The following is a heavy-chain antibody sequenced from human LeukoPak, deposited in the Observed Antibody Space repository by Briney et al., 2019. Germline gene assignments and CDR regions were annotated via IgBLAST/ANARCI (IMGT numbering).Heavy chain of an antibody. CDR2: IYYSGST. Sequence: NPSETLSLTCAVYGGSFSGYYWGWIRQPPGKGLEWIGSIYYSGSTYYNPSLKSRVTISVDTSKNQFSLKLSSVTAADTAVYYCARGYCSSTSCLRSGYYMDVWGKGTTVTVSS. V-gene: IGHV4-34*01. D-gene: IGHD2-2*01. CDR1: GGSFSGYY. CDR3: ARGYCSSTSCLRSGYYMDV. J-gene: IGHJ6*03.